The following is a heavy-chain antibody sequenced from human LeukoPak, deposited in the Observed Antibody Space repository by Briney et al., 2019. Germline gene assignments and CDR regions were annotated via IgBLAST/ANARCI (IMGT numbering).Heavy chain of an antibody. Sequence: SVKVSCKASGGTFSSYAISWVRQAPGQGLEWMGGIIPIFGTANYAQKFQGRVTITADKSTSTAYMELSSLRSEDTAVYYCARGRYGPRGYFYYYYAMDDWGKGTTVTVSS. CDR2: IIPIFGTA. CDR1: GGTFSSYA. CDR3: ARGRYGPRGYFYYYYAMDD. V-gene: IGHV1-69*06. J-gene: IGHJ6*04. D-gene: IGHD5-18*01.